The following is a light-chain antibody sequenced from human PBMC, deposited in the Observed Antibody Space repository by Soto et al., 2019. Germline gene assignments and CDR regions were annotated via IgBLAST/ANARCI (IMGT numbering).Light chain of an antibody. CDR1: IIGSKS. V-gene: IGLV3-21*02. J-gene: IGLJ2*01. CDR3: QVWDSSSDHPV. CDR2: DDT. Sequence: SYDLTQPPSVSVAPGQKASVTCVGNIIGSKSVHWYQQKPGQAPVMVVYDDTERPSGIPERFSGSNSGNTATLSISRVEAGDEADYYCQVWDSSSDHPVFGGGTQLTVL.